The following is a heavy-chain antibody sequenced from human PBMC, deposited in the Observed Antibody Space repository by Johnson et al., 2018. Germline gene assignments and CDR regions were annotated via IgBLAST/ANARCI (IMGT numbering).Heavy chain of an antibody. Sequence: EVQLLESGGGLVQPGGSLTLSCVASGFSFSTYAMNWVRQASGKGLEWVTHISAGCAGIHYAGFVKGRFSISRDNSKNILFLKMNSLRAEDTAVYYCVKGASSAGTRGAFDIWGQGTMLTVSS. D-gene: IGHD6-13*01. CDR1: GFSFSTYA. CDR3: VKGASSAGTRGAFDI. V-gene: IGHV3-23*01. CDR2: ISAGCAGI. J-gene: IGHJ3*02.